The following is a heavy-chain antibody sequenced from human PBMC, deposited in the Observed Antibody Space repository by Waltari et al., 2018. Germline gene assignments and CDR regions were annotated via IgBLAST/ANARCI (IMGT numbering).Heavy chain of an antibody. Sequence: QVQLQESGPGLVKPSETLSLTCTVSGYSISSGYYWGWIRQPPGKGLEWIGSIYHSGSTYYNPSLKSRVTISVDTSKNQFSLKLSSVTAADTAVYYCARLGYCSGGSCYRNWFDPWGQGTLVTVSS. CDR2: IYHSGST. CDR3: ARLGYCSGGSCYRNWFDP. D-gene: IGHD2-15*01. J-gene: IGHJ5*02. V-gene: IGHV4-38-2*02. CDR1: GYSISSGYY.